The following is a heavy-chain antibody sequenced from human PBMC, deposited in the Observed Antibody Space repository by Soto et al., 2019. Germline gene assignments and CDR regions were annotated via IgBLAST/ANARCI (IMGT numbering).Heavy chain of an antibody. J-gene: IGHJ4*02. CDR1: GFTFSSYA. CDR3: ARDLKTCYDFWSGNPFDY. CDR2: ISYDGSNK. D-gene: IGHD3-3*01. V-gene: IGHV3-30-3*01. Sequence: GGSLRLSCAASGFTFSSYAMHWVRQAPGKGLEWVAVISYDGSNKYYADSVKGRFTISRDNSKNTLYLQMNSLRAEDTAVYYCARDLKTCYDFWSGNPFDYWGQGTLVTVSS.